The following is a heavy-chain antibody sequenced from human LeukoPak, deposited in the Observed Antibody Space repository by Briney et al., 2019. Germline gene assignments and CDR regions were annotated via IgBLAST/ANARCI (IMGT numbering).Heavy chain of an antibody. Sequence: SETLSLTCTVSSGSISSSSYYWGWIRQPPGKGLEWIGSIYYSGSTYYNPSLKSRVTISVDTSKNQFSLKLSSVTAADTAVYYCARGVYLTYCSSTSCYFDYWGQGTLVTVSS. CDR3: ARGVYLTYCSSTSCYFDY. V-gene: IGHV4-39*01. J-gene: IGHJ4*02. CDR2: IYYSGST. D-gene: IGHD2-2*01. CDR1: SGSISSSSYY.